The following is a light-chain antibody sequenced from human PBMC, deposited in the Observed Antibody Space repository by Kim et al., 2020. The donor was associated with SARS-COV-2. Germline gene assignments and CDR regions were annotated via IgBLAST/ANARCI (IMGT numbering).Light chain of an antibody. CDR3: QSYDSSNHEV. J-gene: IGLJ3*02. CDR2: EDN. V-gene: IGLV6-57*03. CDR1: SGSIASNY. Sequence: KPVTISCTRSSGSIASNYVQWYQQRPGSAPTTVIYEDNQRPSGVPDRFSGSIDSSSNSASLTISGLKTEDEADYYCQSYDSSNHEVFGGGTKLTVL.